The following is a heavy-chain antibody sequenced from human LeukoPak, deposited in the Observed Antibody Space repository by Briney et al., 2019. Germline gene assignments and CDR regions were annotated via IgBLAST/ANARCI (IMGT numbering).Heavy chain of an antibody. CDR2: MNPNSGNT. J-gene: IGHJ4*02. D-gene: IGHD3-3*01. Sequence: ASVKVSCKASGYTFTSYDINWVRQATGQGLEWMGWMNPNSGNTGYAQKFQGRVTMTEDTSTDTAYMELSSLRSEDTAVYYCATFGNEVAFDYWGQGTLVTVSS. CDR1: GYTFTSYD. V-gene: IGHV1-8*01. CDR3: ATFGNEVAFDY.